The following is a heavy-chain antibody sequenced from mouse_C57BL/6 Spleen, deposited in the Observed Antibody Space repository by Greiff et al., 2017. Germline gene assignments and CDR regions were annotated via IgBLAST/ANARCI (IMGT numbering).Heavy chain of an antibody. Sequence: QVQLQQPGAELVRPGSSVKLSCKASGYTFTSYWMHWVKQRPIQGLEWIGNIDPSDSETHYNQKFQDKDTLTVDKSSSTAYMQLSSLTSEDSAVYDCARDTTVVEYYFDYWGQGTTLTVSS. CDR2: IDPSDSET. J-gene: IGHJ2*01. CDR3: ARDTTVVEYYFDY. CDR1: GYTFTSYW. D-gene: IGHD1-1*01. V-gene: IGHV1-52*01.